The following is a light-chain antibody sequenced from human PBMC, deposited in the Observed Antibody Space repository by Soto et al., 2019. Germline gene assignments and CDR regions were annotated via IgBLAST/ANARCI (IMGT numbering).Light chain of an antibody. Sequence: QSVLTQPPSSSGTPGQVVTISCTRSSSNIGAGYDVHWYLQLPGTAPKLLIYTNANRPSGVPDRFPGPKSGTSATLPFTWFQAEDEADYYCHSYDISLSVVFGGGPKVTVL. CDR2: TNA. J-gene: IGLJ2*01. CDR1: SSNIGAGYD. CDR3: HSYDISLSVV. V-gene: IGLV1-40*01.